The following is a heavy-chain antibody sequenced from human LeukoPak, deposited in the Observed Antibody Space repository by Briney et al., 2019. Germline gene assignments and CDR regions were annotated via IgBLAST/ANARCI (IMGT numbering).Heavy chain of an antibody. V-gene: IGHV1-69*13. D-gene: IGHD1-26*01. CDR2: IIPIFGTA. Sequence: GASVKVSRKASGGTFSSYAISWVRQAPGQGLEWMGGIIPIFGTANYAQKFQGRVTITADESTSTAYMELSSLRSEDTAVYYCARDLGHSSGSYLERGYYFDYWGQGTLVTVSS. CDR1: GGTFSSYA. J-gene: IGHJ4*02. CDR3: ARDLGHSSGSYLERGYYFDY.